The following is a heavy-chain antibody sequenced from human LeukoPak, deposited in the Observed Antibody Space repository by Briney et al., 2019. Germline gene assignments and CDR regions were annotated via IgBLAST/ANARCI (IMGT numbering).Heavy chain of an antibody. J-gene: IGHJ4*02. CDR2: ISSSSSYI. Sequence: PGGSLRLSCAASGFTFTTYSMNWVRQAPGKGLEWVSSISSSSSYIYYADSVKGRFTISRDNAKNSLYLQMNSLRAEDTAVYYCARDYGGSSPFDYWGQGTLVTVSS. D-gene: IGHD4-23*01. CDR1: GFTFTTYS. CDR3: ARDYGGSSPFDY. V-gene: IGHV3-21*01.